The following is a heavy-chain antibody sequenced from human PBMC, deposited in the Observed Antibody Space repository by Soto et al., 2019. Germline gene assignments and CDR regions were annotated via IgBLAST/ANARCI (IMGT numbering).Heavy chain of an antibody. CDR1: GFTFSSYG. V-gene: IGHV3-30*18. CDR3: AKGLGVLRFLEWLPPTDYYYGMDV. D-gene: IGHD3-3*01. J-gene: IGHJ6*02. Sequence: PGGSLRLSCAASGFTFSSYGMHWVRQAPGKGLEWVAVISYDGSNKYYADSVKGRFTISRDNSKNTLYLQMNSLRAEDTAVYYCAKGLGVLRFLEWLPPTDYYYGMDVWGQGTTVTVS. CDR2: ISYDGSNK.